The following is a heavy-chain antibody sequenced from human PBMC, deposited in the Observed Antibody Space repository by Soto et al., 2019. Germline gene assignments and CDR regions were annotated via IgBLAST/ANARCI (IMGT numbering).Heavy chain of an antibody. D-gene: IGHD2-2*01. J-gene: IGHJ4*02. V-gene: IGHV3-30*03. CDR1: GFTFSSYG. CDR2: TSYDGTNK. CDR3: ARDSRKEFTSSWLDY. Sequence: GGSLRLSCAASGFTFSSYGMHWVRQAPGKGLEWVAVTSYDGTNKYYTDSVKGRFTISRDNSKSTLYLQMNSLRTEDTALYYCARDSRKEFTSSWLDYWGQGTLVTVSS.